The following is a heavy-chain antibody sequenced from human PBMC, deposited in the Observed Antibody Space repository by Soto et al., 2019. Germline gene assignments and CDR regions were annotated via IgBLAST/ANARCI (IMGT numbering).Heavy chain of an antibody. D-gene: IGHD5-12*01. CDR1: GGSISSYY. J-gene: IGHJ4*02. Sequence: QVQLQESGPGLVKPSETLSLTCTVSGGSISSYYWSWIRQPPGKGLEWIGYIYYSGSTNYNPSLKSRVTISVDTSKNQFSLKLSSVTAADTAGYYCARDSGYQDYWGQGTLVTVSS. V-gene: IGHV4-59*01. CDR2: IYYSGST. CDR3: ARDSGYQDY.